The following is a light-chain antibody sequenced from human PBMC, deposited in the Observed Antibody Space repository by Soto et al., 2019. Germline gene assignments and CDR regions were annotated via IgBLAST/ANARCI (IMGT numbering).Light chain of an antibody. V-gene: IGKV3-15*01. CDR2: GAS. CDR1: QSVSSL. J-gene: IGKJ2*01. Sequence: EIVMTQAPATLSVSPGERATLSCRASQSVSSLLAWSQQKPGQAPRLLIYGASTRATGIPARFSGSGSGTEFTLTISSLQSEDFAVYYCQQYNNWPPMYTFGQGTKLQIK. CDR3: QQYNNWPPMYT.